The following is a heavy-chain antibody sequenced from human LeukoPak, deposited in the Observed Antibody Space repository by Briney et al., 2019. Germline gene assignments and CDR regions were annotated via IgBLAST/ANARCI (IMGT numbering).Heavy chain of an antibody. CDR1: GGTFSSYA. CDR2: IIPIFGTA. D-gene: IGHD2-2*01. V-gene: IGHV1-69*13. J-gene: IGHJ4*02. Sequence: GASVKVSCKASGGTFSSYAISWVRQAPGQGLEWMGGIIPIFGTANYAQKFQGRVTITADESTSTAYMELSSLRSEDTAVYYCARDQGYCSSTSCYDFDYWGQGTLVTVSS. CDR3: ARDQGYCSSTSCYDFDY.